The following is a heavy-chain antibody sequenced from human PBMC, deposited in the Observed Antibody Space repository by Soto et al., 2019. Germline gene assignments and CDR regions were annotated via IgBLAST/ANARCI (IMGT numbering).Heavy chain of an antibody. Sequence: SETLSLTCTVSGGSIRSYYWSWIRQPPGKGLELIGYIYDSGSPKYNPSLKSRVTLSIDMSKNHFSLKLSSVTAADTAMYYCARISGNSGYGRDFDYWGQGTQVTVSS. CDR2: IYDSGSP. D-gene: IGHD5-12*01. V-gene: IGHV4-59*01. J-gene: IGHJ4*02. CDR1: GGSIRSYY. CDR3: ARISGNSGYGRDFDY.